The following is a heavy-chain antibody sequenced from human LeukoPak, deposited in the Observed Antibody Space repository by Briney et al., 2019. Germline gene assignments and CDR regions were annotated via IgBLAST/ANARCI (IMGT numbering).Heavy chain of an antibody. CDR3: ARDSVWFGESHFDY. V-gene: IGHV3-48*03. D-gene: IGHD3-10*01. Sequence: VGSLRLSCAASGFTFSSYEMNWVRQAPGKGLEWVSYISSSGSTIYYADSVKGRFTISRDNAKNSLYLQMNSLRAEDTAVYYCARDSVWFGESHFDYWGQGTLVTVSS. J-gene: IGHJ4*02. CDR1: GFTFSSYE. CDR2: ISSSGSTI.